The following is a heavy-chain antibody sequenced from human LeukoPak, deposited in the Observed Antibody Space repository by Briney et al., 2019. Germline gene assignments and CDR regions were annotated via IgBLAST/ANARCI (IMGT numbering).Heavy chain of an antibody. CDR1: GYRFTSYW. J-gene: IGHJ4*02. Sequence: GASLKISCKGSGYRFTSYWIGWVRQLPGKGLEWVGIIYPGDSDTRYGPSFQGQVTISADKSISTAYLQWSSLKASDTAMYYCARSGYSYGYFDYWGQGTLVTVSS. CDR3: ARSGYSYGYFDY. CDR2: IYPGDSDT. D-gene: IGHD5-18*01. V-gene: IGHV5-51*01.